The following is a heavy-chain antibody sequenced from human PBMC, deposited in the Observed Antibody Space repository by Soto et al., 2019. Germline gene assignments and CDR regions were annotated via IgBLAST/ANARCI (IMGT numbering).Heavy chain of an antibody. J-gene: IGHJ4*02. V-gene: IGHV1-69*13. CDR3: ARAQTSYHYDSSGYLSSASY. CDR2: IIPIFGTA. CDR1: GGTFSSYA. D-gene: IGHD3-22*01. Sequence: SVKVSCKASGGTFSSYAISWVRQAPGQGLEWMGGIIPIFGTANYAQKFQGRVTITADESTSTAYMELSSLRSEDTAVYYCARAQTSYHYDSSGYLSSASYWGQGTLVTVSS.